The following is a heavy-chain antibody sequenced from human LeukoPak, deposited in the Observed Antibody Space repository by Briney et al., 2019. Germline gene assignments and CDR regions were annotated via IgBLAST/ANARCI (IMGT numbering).Heavy chain of an antibody. J-gene: IGHJ6*03. CDR3: ARDLSVNWGFEYYYYMDV. D-gene: IGHD7-27*01. V-gene: IGHV1-2*02. CDR1: GYTFTGPY. Sequence: ASVKVSCKASGYTFTGPYMHWVRQAPGQGLEWMGWINPNSGGTNYAQKFQGRVTMTRDTSISTAYMELSRLRSDDTAVYYCARDLSVNWGFEYYYYMDVWGKGTTVTVSS. CDR2: INPNSGGT.